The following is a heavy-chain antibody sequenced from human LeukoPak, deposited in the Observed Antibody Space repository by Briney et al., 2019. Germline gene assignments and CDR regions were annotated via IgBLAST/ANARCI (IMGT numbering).Heavy chain of an antibody. CDR1: GFTFSIHA. D-gene: IGHD5-18*01. CDR2: ISESGSNT. CDR3: ARGAMTYN. J-gene: IGHJ4*02. V-gene: IGHV3-23*01. Sequence: GGSLRLSCAASGFTFSIHAMSWVRQAPGKGLEWVSGISESGSNTYYADSVKGRFTISRDNAKNSLYLQMNSLRAEDTAVYYCARGAMTYNWGQGTLVTVSS.